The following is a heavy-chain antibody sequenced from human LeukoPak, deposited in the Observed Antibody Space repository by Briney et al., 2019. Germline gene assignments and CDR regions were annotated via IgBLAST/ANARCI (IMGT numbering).Heavy chain of an antibody. CDR1: GGTFSSYA. J-gene: IGHJ4*02. V-gene: IGHV1-69*01. D-gene: IGHD2-2*01. CDR3: ARVLGYCSSTSCAAPYFDY. CDR2: IIPIFGTA. Sequence: ASVKVSYKASGGTFSSYAISWVRQAPGQGREWMGGIIPIFGTANYAHKFQGRVTITADESTSTAYMALSSLRSEDTAVYYCARVLGYCSSTSCAAPYFDYWGQGTLVTASS.